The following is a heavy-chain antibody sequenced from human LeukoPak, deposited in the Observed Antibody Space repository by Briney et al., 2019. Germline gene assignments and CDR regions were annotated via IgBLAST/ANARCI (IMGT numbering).Heavy chain of an antibody. D-gene: IGHD4-17*01. V-gene: IGHV3-48*03. CDR2: ISSSGSTI. J-gene: IGHJ3*02. CDR1: GFTFSSYE. CDR3: ARLRYGRGAFDI. Sequence: PGGSLRLSCAASGFTFSSYEMNWVRQAPGKGLEWVSYISSSGSTIYYADSVKGRFTISRDNAKNSLYPQMNSLRAEDTAVYYCARLRYGRGAFDIWGQGTMVTVSS.